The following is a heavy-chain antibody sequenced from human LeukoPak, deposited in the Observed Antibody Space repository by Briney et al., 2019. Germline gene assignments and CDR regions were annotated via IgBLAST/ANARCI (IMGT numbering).Heavy chain of an antibody. Sequence: SVKVSCKASGGTFSSYAISWVRQAPGQGLEWMGRIIPILGIANYAQKFQGRVTITADKSTSTAYMELSSLRSEDTAVYYCATIHYNWNKYYFDYWGQGTLVTVSS. J-gene: IGHJ4*02. CDR3: ATIHYNWNKYYFDY. D-gene: IGHD1/OR15-1a*01. CDR2: IIPILGIA. V-gene: IGHV1-69*04. CDR1: GGTFSSYA.